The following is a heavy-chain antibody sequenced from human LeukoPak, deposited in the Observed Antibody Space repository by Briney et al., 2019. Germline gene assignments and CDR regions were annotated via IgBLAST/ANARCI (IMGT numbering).Heavy chain of an antibody. CDR3: ARAPIVVVSTPSFDT. Sequence: PSETLSLTCSISGYSISSGYFWGWIRQPPGKGLEWIGNIFYSGSTNYNPSLKSRVTISVDTSKNQFSLKLTSVTAADTAVYYCARAPIVVVSTPSFDTWGQGILVTVSS. J-gene: IGHJ4*02. CDR1: GYSISSGYF. CDR2: IFYSGST. V-gene: IGHV4-38-2*02. D-gene: IGHD3-22*01.